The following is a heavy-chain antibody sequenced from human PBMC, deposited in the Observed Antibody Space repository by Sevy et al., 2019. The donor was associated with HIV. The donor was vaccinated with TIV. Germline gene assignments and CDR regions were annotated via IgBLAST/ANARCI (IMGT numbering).Heavy chain of an antibody. J-gene: IGHJ4*02. CDR3: ARLDFWSGYPYFDY. V-gene: IGHV4-39*01. CDR2: IYDSGST. D-gene: IGHD3-3*01. CDR1: GGSISSSSYY. Sequence: SETRSLTCTVSGGSISSSSYYWGWIRQPPGKGLEWIGSIYDSGSTYYNPSLKSRVTISVDTSKNQFSLKLSSVTAADTAVYYCARLDFWSGYPYFDYWGQGTLVTVSS.